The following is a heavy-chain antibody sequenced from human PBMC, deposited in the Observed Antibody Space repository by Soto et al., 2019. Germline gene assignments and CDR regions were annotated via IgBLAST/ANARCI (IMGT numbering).Heavy chain of an antibody. D-gene: IGHD3-9*01. J-gene: IGHJ6*02. CDR2: ISGSGGST. CDR3: AKDRCYDILTGYCSYGMDV. V-gene: IGHV3-23*01. Sequence: EVQLLESGGGLVQPGGSLRLSCAASGFTFSSYAMSWVRQAPGKGLEWVSAISGSGGSTYYADSVKGRFTISRDNSKNTRYLQMNSLRAEDTAVYYCAKDRCYDILTGYCSYGMDVWGQGTTVTVSS. CDR1: GFTFSSYA.